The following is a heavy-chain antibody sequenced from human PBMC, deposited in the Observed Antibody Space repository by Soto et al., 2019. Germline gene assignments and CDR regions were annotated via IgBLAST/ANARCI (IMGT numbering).Heavy chain of an antibody. V-gene: IGHV4-34*01. CDR1: VGSFSGYY. CDR3: PRAIVGRYDYFDY. J-gene: IGHJ4*02. D-gene: IGHD1-26*01. CDR2: INHSGST. Sequence: SETLSLTCAVYVGSFSGYYWSLVRQPPGKGLEWFEEINHSGSTNYNPSLKSRVTISVDTSKNQFSLKLSSVTAADTAVYYCPRAIVGRYDYFDYWGQGTLATASS.